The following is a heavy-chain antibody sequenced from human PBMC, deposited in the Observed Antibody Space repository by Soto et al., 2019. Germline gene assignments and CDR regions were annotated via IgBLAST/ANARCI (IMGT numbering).Heavy chain of an antibody. CDR3: ASEGAAAGTYYYGMDV. CDR2: FDPEDGET. V-gene: IGHV1-24*01. D-gene: IGHD6-13*01. Sequence: GASVKVSCKVSGYTLNELSMHWVRQAPGQGLEWMGGFDPEDGETIYAQKFQGRVTMTEDTSTDTAYMELSSLRSEDTAVYYCASEGAAAGTYYYGMDVWGQGTTVTVSS. CDR1: GYTLNELS. J-gene: IGHJ6*02.